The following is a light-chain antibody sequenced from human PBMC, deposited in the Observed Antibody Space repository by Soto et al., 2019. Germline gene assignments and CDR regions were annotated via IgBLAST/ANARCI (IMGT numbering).Light chain of an antibody. J-gene: IGKJ1*01. CDR3: QQYGRSLWT. Sequence: EIMSTQYPSTVSQSPRERATLSCMASQSVSSNLAWYQQKPGQAPRLLIYGASTRATGIPARFSGSGSGTDFTLTISRLEPEDFAVYYCQQYGRSLWTVGQGTKVDIK. CDR1: QSVSSN. V-gene: IGKV3-20*01. CDR2: GAS.